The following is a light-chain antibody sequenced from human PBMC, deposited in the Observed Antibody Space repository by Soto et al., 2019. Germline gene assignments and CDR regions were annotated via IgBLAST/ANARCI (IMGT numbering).Light chain of an antibody. CDR1: QSVSSSY. J-gene: IGKJ2*01. V-gene: IGKV3-20*01. Sequence: EIELTQSPGTLSLSPGERATLSCRASQSVSSSYFASYQQKPGQAPMLLFYGASIRAPGIPDRFIGSGSGTEFILPISSLEPEDFSVYYCQQYCSSPPYTFGQGTKLEI. CDR2: GAS. CDR3: QQYCSSPPYT.